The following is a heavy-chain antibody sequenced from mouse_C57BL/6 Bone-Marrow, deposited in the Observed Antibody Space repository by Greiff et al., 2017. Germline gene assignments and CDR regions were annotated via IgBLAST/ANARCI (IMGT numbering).Heavy chain of an antibody. J-gene: IGHJ4*01. CDR2: ISDGGSYT. Sequence: EVQLVESGGGLVKPGGSLKFSCAASGSTFSSYAMPWVRQTPEKRLEGVATISDGGSYTYYPDNVKGRFTISRDNAKNNLYLQMSHLKSEDTAMYYCARVYYDYEFYAMDYWGQGTSVTVSS. D-gene: IGHD2-4*01. CDR1: GSTFSSYA. V-gene: IGHV5-4*01. CDR3: ARVYYDYEFYAMDY.